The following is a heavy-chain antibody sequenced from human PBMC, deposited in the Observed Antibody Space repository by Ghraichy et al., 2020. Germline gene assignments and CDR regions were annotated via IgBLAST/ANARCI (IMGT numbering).Heavy chain of an antibody. J-gene: IGHJ5*02. CDR2: FDPEDGET. V-gene: IGHV1-24*01. CDR3: ATVPTLWFGELRYKGGSWFDP. D-gene: IGHD3-10*01. Sequence: ALVKVSCKVSGYTLTELSMHWVRQAPGKGLEWMGGFDPEDGETIYAQKFQGRVTMTEDTSTDTAYMELSSLRSEDTAVYYCATVPTLWFGELRYKGGSWFDPWGQGTLVTVSS. CDR1: GYTLTELS.